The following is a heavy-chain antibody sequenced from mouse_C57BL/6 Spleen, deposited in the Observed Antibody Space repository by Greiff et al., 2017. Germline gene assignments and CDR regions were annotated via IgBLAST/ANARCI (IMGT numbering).Heavy chain of an antibody. CDR1: GFNIQDDY. D-gene: IGHD2-1*01. V-gene: IGHV14-4*01. J-gene: IGHJ4*01. CDR3: TTLIYYGNMDD. Sequence: VQLQQSGAELVRPGASVKLSCTPSGFNIQDDYMHWVKQRPEQGLEWIGWLDPENGDTEYASKFQGKATITADTSSNTAYLQLSSLTSEDTAVYYCTTLIYYGNMDDWGKGISVTVSS. CDR2: LDPENGDT.